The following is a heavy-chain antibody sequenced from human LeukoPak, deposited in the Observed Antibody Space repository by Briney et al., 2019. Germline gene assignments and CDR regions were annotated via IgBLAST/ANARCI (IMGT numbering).Heavy chain of an antibody. CDR3: ARAVLRFLEWLPVLGGMDV. CDR2: IYYSGIT. CDR1: GGSIISYY. Sequence: PSETLSLTCTVSGGSIISYYWSWIRQPPGKGLEWIGYIYYSGITNYNPSLKSRVTISVDTSKNQFSLKLSSVTAADTAVYYCARAVLRFLEWLPVLGGMDVWGQGTTVTVSS. V-gene: IGHV4-59*12. D-gene: IGHD3-3*01. J-gene: IGHJ6*02.